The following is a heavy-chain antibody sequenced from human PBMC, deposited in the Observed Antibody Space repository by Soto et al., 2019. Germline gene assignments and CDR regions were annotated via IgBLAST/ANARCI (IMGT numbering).Heavy chain of an antibody. J-gene: IGHJ4*02. D-gene: IGHD3-9*01. CDR2: IYPSDSDT. CDR3: ARRGILTGYYLFDY. V-gene: IGHV5-51*01. CDR1: GYSFTKYW. Sequence: GESLKISCKVSGYSFTKYWIGWVRQMPGKGLEWTGIIYPSDSDTRYSPSFQGQVTISADKSISTAYLQWSSLKASDTAMYYCARRGILTGYYLFDYWGQGTLVTVSS.